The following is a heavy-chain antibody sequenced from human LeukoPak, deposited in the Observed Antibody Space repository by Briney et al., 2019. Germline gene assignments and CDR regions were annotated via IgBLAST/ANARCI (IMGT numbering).Heavy chain of an antibody. V-gene: IGHV3-53*01. J-gene: IGHJ6*02. CDR2: IYSGGST. CDR3: AGDSQVVPAASGRPHYYYYGMDV. Sequence: GGSLRLSCAASGFTFNSYVMSWVRQAPGKGLEWVSVIYSGGSTYYADSVKGRFTISRDNSKNTLYLQTNSLRAEDTAVYYCAGDSQVVPAASGRPHYYYYGMDVWGQGTTVTVSS. CDR1: GFTFNSYV. D-gene: IGHD2-2*01.